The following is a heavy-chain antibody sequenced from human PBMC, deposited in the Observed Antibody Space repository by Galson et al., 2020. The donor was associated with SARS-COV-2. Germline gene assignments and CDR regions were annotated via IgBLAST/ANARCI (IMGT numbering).Heavy chain of an antibody. Sequence: TLSLTCSVSGASISTSYYYWSWVRQPAGKGLEWIGRFYISGTTDYNPSLKSRITISADTSKNQFSLNLTSVTAADTAVYYCTTGAGDFDYWGQGTLVTVSS. CDR1: GASISTSYYY. CDR3: TTGAGDFDY. J-gene: IGHJ4*02. V-gene: IGHV4-61*02. D-gene: IGHD4-17*01. CDR2: FYISGTT.